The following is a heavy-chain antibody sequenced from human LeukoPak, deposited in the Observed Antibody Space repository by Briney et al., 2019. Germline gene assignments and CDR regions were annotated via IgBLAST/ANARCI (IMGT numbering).Heavy chain of an antibody. Sequence: GRSLRLSCAASGFTFSSYAMHWVRHAPGEGLEWVAVISYDGSNKYYTDSVKGRFTISRDNSKNTLYLQMNSLRAEDTAVYYCAKGGYSYGLYYYYYVDVWGKGTTVTVSS. CDR2: ISYDGSNK. CDR1: GFTFSSYA. J-gene: IGHJ6*03. V-gene: IGHV3-30*04. CDR3: AKGGYSYGLYYYYYVDV. D-gene: IGHD5-18*01.